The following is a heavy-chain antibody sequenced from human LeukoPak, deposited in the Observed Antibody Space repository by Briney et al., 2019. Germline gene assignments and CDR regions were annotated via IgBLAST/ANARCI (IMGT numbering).Heavy chain of an antibody. CDR2: ISAYNGNT. CDR1: GYTFTSYG. D-gene: IGHD5-18*01. CDR3: ARSGYSYGFHFDY. J-gene: IGHJ4*02. V-gene: IGHV1-18*01. Sequence: ASVKVSCKASGYTFTSYGISWVRQAPGQGLEWMGWISAYNGNTNYAQKLQGRVTMTTDTSTSTAYIELRSLRSDDTAVYYCARSGYSYGFHFDYWGQGTLVTVSS.